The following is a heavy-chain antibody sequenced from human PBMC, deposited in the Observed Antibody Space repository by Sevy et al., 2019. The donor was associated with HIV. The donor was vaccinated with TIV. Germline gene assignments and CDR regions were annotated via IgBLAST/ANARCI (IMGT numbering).Heavy chain of an antibody. CDR1: GFTFSSYS. Sequence: GGSLRLSCAASGFTFSSYSMNWVRQAPGKGLEWVSYISSSSTYIYYADSVNGRFTISRDNAKNSLYLQMNSMRAEDTAVYYCARDGMVYATSSYFDYWGQGTLVTVSS. CDR3: ARDGMVYATSSYFDY. V-gene: IGHV3-21*01. D-gene: IGHD2-8*01. J-gene: IGHJ4*02. CDR2: ISSSSTYI.